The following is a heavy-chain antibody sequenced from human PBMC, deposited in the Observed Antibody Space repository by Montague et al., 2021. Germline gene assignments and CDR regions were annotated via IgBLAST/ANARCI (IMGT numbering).Heavy chain of an antibody. CDR3: ARNLASAAPGAFDI. J-gene: IGHJ3*02. CDR2: ITLDGGST. Sequence: SRSLSLSASGFRFSSYWMHWVRQAPGKGLLWVSRITLDGGSTTFADSVKGRFTTSRDNAKATLYLQMNSLRVEDTAVYYCARNLASAAPGAFDIWGQGTMVTVSS. CDR1: GFRFSSYW. D-gene: IGHD6-13*01. V-gene: IGHV3-74*01.